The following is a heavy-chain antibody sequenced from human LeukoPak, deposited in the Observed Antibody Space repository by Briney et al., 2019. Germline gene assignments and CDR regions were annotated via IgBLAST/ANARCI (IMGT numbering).Heavy chain of an antibody. CDR3: ARDRGELLLTHFDY. D-gene: IGHD3-10*01. J-gene: IGHJ4*02. CDR1: VYTFTSYG. Sequence: ASVTVSCKASVYTFTSYGISWVRQAPGQGLEWMGWISAYNGNTNYAQKLQGRVTMTTDTSTSTAYMELRSLRSDDTAVYYCARDRGELLLTHFDYWGQGTLVTVSS. V-gene: IGHV1-18*01. CDR2: ISAYNGNT.